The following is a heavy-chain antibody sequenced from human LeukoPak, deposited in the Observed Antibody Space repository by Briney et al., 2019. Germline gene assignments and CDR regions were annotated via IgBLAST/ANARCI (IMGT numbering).Heavy chain of an antibody. J-gene: IGHJ4*02. Sequence: SETLSLTCTVSGGSISSSSYYWGWIRQPPGKGLEWIGSIYYSGSTHYNPSLKSRVTISVDTSKNQFSLKLSSVTAADTAVYYCARDGDWYDILTGSPFDYWGQGTLVTVSS. V-gene: IGHV4-39*07. D-gene: IGHD3-9*01. CDR2: IYYSGST. CDR3: ARDGDWYDILTGSPFDY. CDR1: GGSISSSSYY.